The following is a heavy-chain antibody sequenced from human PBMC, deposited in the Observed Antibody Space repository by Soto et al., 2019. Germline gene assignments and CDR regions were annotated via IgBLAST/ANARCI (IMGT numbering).Heavy chain of an antibody. CDR2: ISGSGGST. D-gene: IGHD3-22*01. Sequence: GGSLRLSWAASGCTCSSYAMSWVRQAPGKGLEWVSAISGSGGSTYYADSVKGRFTISRDNSKNTLYLQMNSLRAEDTAVYYCAKEYYYDSSGPATLDYWGQGTLVTVSS. CDR1: GCTCSSYA. J-gene: IGHJ4*02. V-gene: IGHV3-23*01. CDR3: AKEYYYDSSGPATLDY.